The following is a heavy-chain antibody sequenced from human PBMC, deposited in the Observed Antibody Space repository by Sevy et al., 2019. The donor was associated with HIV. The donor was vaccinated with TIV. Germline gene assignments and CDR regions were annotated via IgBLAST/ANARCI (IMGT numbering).Heavy chain of an antibody. CDR1: GFTFSRFG. J-gene: IGHJ4*01. CDR3: AKGKYHVDY. CDR2: ISSDGN. V-gene: IGHV3-30*18. Sequence: GESLKISCAASGFTFSRFGMNWVRQAPGKGLEWVARISSDGNDYAESVKGRFTISRDNSKNTLHLQMNSLKTEDTAIYYCAKGKYHVDYWGHGTLVTVSS.